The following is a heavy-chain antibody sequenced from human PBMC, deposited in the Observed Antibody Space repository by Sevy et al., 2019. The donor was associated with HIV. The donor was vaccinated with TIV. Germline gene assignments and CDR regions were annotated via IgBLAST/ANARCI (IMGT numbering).Heavy chain of an antibody. Sequence: GESLKISCKGSGYTFTNYWIGWVRQMPGKGLEWMGIIYPGDSDTRYSPSFQGQVTISADKSISTAYLQWSSLKASDTAMYYGARYPIVVVPAAEYYFDYWGQGTLVTVSS. CDR2: IYPGDSDT. V-gene: IGHV5-51*01. CDR3: ARYPIVVVPAAEYYFDY. D-gene: IGHD2-2*01. J-gene: IGHJ4*02. CDR1: GYTFTNYW.